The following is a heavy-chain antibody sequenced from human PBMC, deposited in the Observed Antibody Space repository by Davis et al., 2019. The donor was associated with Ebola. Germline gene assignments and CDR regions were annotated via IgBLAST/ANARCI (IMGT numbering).Heavy chain of an antibody. Sequence: HTGGSLRLSCTASGFTFNKYWMHWVRPAPDKGLVWASHITSHGRITRYADSVKVRFTISRDNAQNTLFLQMNSLRVEDTGLYYCTIGSLHYPKPRGIESWGQGTLVTVSS. CDR2: ITSHGRIT. J-gene: IGHJ4*02. D-gene: IGHD1-14*01. CDR3: TIGSLHYPKPRGIES. V-gene: IGHV3-74*01. CDR1: GFTFNKYW.